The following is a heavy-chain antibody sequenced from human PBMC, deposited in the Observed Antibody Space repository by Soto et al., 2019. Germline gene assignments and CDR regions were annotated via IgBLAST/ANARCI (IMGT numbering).Heavy chain of an antibody. CDR2: IVVGSGST. CDR1: GFTSTSSA. CDR3: AADSGEYSYGYDY. V-gene: IGHV1-58*01. Sequence: SVKVSCKASGFTSTSSAVQWVRRARGQRLEWIGWIVVGSGSTNYAQKFQERVTITRDMSTSTAYMELSSLRSEDTAVYYCAADSGEYSYGYDYWGQGTLVTVSS. D-gene: IGHD5-18*01. J-gene: IGHJ4*02.